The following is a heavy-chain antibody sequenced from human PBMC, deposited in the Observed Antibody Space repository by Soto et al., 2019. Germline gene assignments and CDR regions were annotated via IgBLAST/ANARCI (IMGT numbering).Heavy chain of an antibody. CDR1: GFTFSSYA. CDR3: AKDSQQLGYYYYGMDV. Sequence: PGGSLRLSCAASGFTFSSYAMSWVRQAPGKGLEWVSAISGSGGSTYYADSVKGRFTISRDNSKNTLYLQMNSLRAEDTAVYYCAKDSQQLGYYYYGMDVWGQGTTVTVS. V-gene: IGHV3-23*01. CDR2: ISGSGGST. D-gene: IGHD6-13*01. J-gene: IGHJ6*02.